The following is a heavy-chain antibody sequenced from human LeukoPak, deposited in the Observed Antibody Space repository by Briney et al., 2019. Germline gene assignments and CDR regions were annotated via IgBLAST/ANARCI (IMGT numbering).Heavy chain of an antibody. Sequence: PGGSLRLSCAGSGFSLGGHYMSWVRQAPGKGPEWISYISGNGGDIAYADSVKGRFTISRDNAKNSLHLQMNSLRVEDTAVYHCVRHAGRAGGQWGQGTLIAVSS. V-gene: IGHV3-11*01. J-gene: IGHJ4*02. CDR2: ISGNGGDI. CDR3: VRHAGRAGGQ. CDR1: GFSLGGHY. D-gene: IGHD3-10*01.